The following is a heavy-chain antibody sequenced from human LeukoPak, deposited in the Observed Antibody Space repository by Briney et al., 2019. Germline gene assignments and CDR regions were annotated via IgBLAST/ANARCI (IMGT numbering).Heavy chain of an antibody. CDR3: ATGLDSSGSFDY. V-gene: IGHV1-2*02. D-gene: IGHD6-25*01. Sequence: ASVKVSCKASGYTFTGYYMHWVRQAPGQGLEWMGWINPNSGGTNYAQKFQGRVTMTRDTSISTAYMELSRLRSDDTAMYYCATGLDSSGSFDYWGQGTLVTVSS. J-gene: IGHJ4*02. CDR2: INPNSGGT. CDR1: GYTFTGYY.